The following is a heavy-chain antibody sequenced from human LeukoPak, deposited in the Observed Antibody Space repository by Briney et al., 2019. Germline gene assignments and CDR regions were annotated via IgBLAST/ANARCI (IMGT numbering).Heavy chain of an antibody. D-gene: IGHD4-17*01. CDR2: ISGSGGST. J-gene: IGHJ4*02. CDR3: AKVGDFYGDYVGYFDY. V-gene: IGHV3-23*01. CDR1: GFIFSDYG. Sequence: GGSLRLSCVASGFIFSDYGMSWVRQAPGKGLEWVSAISGSGGSTYYADSVKGRFTISRDNSKNTLYLQMNSLRAEDTAVYYCAKVGDFYGDYVGYFDYWGQGTLVTVSS.